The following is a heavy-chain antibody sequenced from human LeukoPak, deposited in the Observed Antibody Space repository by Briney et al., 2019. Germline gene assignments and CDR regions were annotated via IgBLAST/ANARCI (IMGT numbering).Heavy chain of an antibody. CDR1: GFTFSSYA. J-gene: IGHJ4*02. Sequence: GGSLRLSCAASGFTFSSYAMHWVRQAPGMGLEWVAVISYDGSTKHYVDSVKGRFTISRDNSKNTLYLQMNSLRADDTAVYYCARSSGYGDFDYWGQGTLVTVSS. V-gene: IGHV3-30-3*01. CDR2: ISYDGSTK. CDR3: ARSSGYGDFDY. D-gene: IGHD5-12*01.